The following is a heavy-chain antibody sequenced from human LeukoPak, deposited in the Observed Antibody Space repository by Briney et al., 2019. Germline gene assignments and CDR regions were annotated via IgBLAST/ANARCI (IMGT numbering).Heavy chain of an antibody. J-gene: IGHJ4*02. Sequence: GGSLRLSSAPSGFTFSSYGMHWVRQAPGKGLEWVSYISSSGRTIYYADSVKGRFTISRDNAKNSLYLQMNSLRAEDTAVYYCARVTLEAGWGQGTLVTVSS. CDR1: GFTFSSYG. CDR3: ARVTLEAG. V-gene: IGHV3-48*04. CDR2: ISSSGRTI. D-gene: IGHD3-10*01.